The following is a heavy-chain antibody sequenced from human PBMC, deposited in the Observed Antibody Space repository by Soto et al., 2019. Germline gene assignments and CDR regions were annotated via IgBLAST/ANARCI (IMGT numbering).Heavy chain of an antibody. D-gene: IGHD1-1*01. CDR3: ARVVSKIGNYYYGMDV. Sequence: PGESLKISCKGSGYSFTSYWISWVRQMPGKGLEWMGRIDPSDSYTNYSPSFQGHVTISADKSISTAYLQWSSLKASDTDMYYCARVVSKIGNYYYGMDVWGQGTTVTVSS. CDR1: GYSFTSYW. V-gene: IGHV5-10-1*01. J-gene: IGHJ6*02. CDR2: IDPSDSYT.